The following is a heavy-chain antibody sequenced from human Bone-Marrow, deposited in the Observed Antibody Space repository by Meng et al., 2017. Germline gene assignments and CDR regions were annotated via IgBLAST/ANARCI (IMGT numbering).Heavy chain of an antibody. V-gene: IGHV3-13*03. CDR1: GFTFSSYD. CDR2: IGTAGDT. J-gene: IGHJ3*02. D-gene: IGHD1-26*01. CDR3: ARVGVGATTLSRGDAFDI. Sequence: GGSLRLSCAACGFTFSSYDMHWVRQATGKGLEWVSAIGTAGDTYYPGSVKGQFTISRENAKNSLYLQMNSLRAGDTAVYYCARVGVGATTLSRGDAFDIWGQGTMVTVSS.